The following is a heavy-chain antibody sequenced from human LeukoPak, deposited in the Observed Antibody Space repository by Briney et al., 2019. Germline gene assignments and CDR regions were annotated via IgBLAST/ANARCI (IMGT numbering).Heavy chain of an antibody. CDR1: GFSLTIGYF. D-gene: IGHD2-15*01. V-gene: IGHV4-38-2*02. CDR2: INHSGST. Sequence: SETLSLTCNVSGFSLTIGYFWGWIRQPPGKGLEWIGEINHSGSTNYNPSLKSRVTISVDTSKNQFSLKLSSVTAADTALYYCASVWFSWWSYFDYWGQGILVTVSS. J-gene: IGHJ4*02. CDR3: ASVWFSWWSYFDY.